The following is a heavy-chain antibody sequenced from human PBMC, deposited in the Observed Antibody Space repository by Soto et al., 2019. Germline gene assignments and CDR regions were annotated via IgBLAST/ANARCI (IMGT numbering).Heavy chain of an antibody. Sequence: SQTLSLTCAISVDSVSSNSAAWNCIRQSPSRGLEWLGRTYYRSKWYNDYAVSVKSRITINPDTSKNQFSLQLNSVTPEDTAVYYCARDLEYYDFWSGPDAFDIWGQGTMVTVSS. V-gene: IGHV6-1*01. J-gene: IGHJ3*02. CDR2: TYYRSKWYN. CDR3: ARDLEYYDFWSGPDAFDI. D-gene: IGHD3-3*01. CDR1: VDSVSSNSAA.